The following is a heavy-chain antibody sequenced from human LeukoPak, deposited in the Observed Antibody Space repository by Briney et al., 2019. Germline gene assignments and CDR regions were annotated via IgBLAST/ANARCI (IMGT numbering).Heavy chain of an antibody. V-gene: IGHV4-38-2*02. J-gene: IGHJ5*02. D-gene: IGHD3-10*01. CDR3: ARDWVGSGSYYNLNWFDP. Sequence: SETLSLTCAVSGYSISSGYYWGWIRQPPWKGREWIGSIYHSGSTYYNPSLKSRVTISVDTSKNQFSLKLSSVTAADTAVYYCARDWVGSGSYYNLNWFDPWGQGTLVTVSS. CDR1: GYSISSGYY. CDR2: IYHSGST.